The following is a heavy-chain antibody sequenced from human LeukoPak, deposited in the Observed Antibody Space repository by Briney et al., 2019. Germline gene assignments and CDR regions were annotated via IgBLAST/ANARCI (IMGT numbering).Heavy chain of an antibody. CDR1: GFTFSSYW. D-gene: IGHD6-19*01. CDR3: ARVASSGRTH. V-gene: IGHV3-66*01. J-gene: IGHJ4*02. CDR2: IYSGGST. Sequence: SGGSLRLSCAASGFTFSSYWMSWVRQAPGKGLEWVSVIYSGGSTYYADSVKGRFTISRDNSKNTLYLQMNSLRSEDTAVYYCARVASSGRTHWGQGTLVTVSS.